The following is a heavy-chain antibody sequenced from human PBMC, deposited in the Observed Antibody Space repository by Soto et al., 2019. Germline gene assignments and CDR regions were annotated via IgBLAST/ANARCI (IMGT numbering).Heavy chain of an antibody. V-gene: IGHV4-39*01. CDR2: IYYSGTT. D-gene: IGHD2-15*01. J-gene: IGHJ4*02. CDR1: GDSITSNSYF. Sequence: SETLSLTCTVSGDSITSNSYFWAWIRQPPGKGLEWIGSIYYSGTTYYNPSLKSRVTISVDRSKNQFSLKLSSVTAADTAVYYCARRGYCSGGSCYSGFVIGFWGQGTLVTVS. CDR3: ARRGYCSGGSCYSGFVIGF.